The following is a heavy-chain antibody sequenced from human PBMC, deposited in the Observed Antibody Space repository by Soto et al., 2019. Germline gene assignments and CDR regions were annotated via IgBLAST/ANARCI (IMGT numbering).Heavy chain of an antibody. CDR1: GFTFSSYV. Sequence: EVQLLESGGGLVQPGGSLRLSCAASGFTFSSYVMNWVRQAPGKGLEWVSTISGSGGSTYYADSVEGRFTFSRDNSKNTRHLLRHSLRAEDTAVYYCAKGGRNGWYAAFDIWGQGTMVTVSS. CDR2: ISGSGGST. CDR3: AKGGRNGWYAAFDI. D-gene: IGHD6-19*01. J-gene: IGHJ3*02. V-gene: IGHV3-23*01.